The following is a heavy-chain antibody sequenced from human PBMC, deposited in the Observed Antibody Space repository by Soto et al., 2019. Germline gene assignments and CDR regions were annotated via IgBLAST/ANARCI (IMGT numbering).Heavy chain of an antibody. CDR1: GGSISSGDYY. CDR2: IYYSGST. D-gene: IGHD6-25*01. CDR3: ARDPAAPPYYFDY. J-gene: IGHJ4*02. Sequence: QVQLQESGPGLVKPSQTLSLTCTVSGGSISSGDYYWSWIRQPPGKGLEWIGYIYYSGSTYSNPSVKRRVTISVDTSKNQFSLQLSSVTAADTAVYYCARDPAAPPYYFDYWGQGTLVTVSS. V-gene: IGHV4-30-4*01.